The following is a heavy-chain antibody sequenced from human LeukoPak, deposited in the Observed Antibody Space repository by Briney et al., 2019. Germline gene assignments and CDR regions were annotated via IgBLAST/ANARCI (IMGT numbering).Heavy chain of an antibody. CDR2: ISAYNGNT. CDR3: ASGIKDYYDSSGYYPGAFDI. Sequence: ASVKVSCKASGYTFTSYGISWVRQAPGQGLKWMGWISAYNGNTNYAQKLQGRVTMTTDTSTSTAYMELRSPRSDDTAVYYCASGIKDYYDSSGYYPGAFDIWGQGTMVTVSS. D-gene: IGHD3-22*01. CDR1: GYTFTSYG. J-gene: IGHJ3*02. V-gene: IGHV1-18*01.